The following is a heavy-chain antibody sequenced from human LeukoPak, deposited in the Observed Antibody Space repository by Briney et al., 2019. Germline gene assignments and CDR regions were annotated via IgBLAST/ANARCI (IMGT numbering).Heavy chain of an antibody. D-gene: IGHD1-1*01. CDR2: INPSGGST. CDR3: ARDTAVQLENGTRDAFDI. V-gene: IGHV1-46*01. CDR1: GYTFTSYY. J-gene: IGHJ3*02. Sequence: ASVKVSCKASGYTFTSYYMHWVRQAPGQGLEWMGIINPSGGSTSYAQKFQGRVTMTRDTSTSTVYMELSSLRSEDTAVYYCARDTAVQLENGTRDAFDIWGQGTMVTVSS.